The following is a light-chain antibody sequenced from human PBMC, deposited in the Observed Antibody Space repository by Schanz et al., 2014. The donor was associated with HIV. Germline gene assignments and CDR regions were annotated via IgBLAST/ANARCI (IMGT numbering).Light chain of an antibody. CDR1: SSDVGGYNH. CDR2: EVT. V-gene: IGLV2-8*01. Sequence: QSALTQPPSASGSPGQSVTISCTGTSSDVGGYNHVSWYQQHPGKAPKLMIYEVTKRPSGVPDRFSGSKSGNTASLAITGXXDDDEADYYCQSFDRRMRGLLFGGGTKLTVL. J-gene: IGLJ2*01. CDR3: QSFDRRMRGLL.